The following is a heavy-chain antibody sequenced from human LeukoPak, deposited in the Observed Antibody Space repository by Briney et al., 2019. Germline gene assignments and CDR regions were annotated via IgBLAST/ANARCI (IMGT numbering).Heavy chain of an antibody. CDR1: GYSISSGYY. CDR2: IYHSGST. J-gene: IGHJ4*02. Sequence: SETLSLTCAVSGYSISSGYYWGWIRQPPGKGLEWIRSIYHSGSTYYNPSLKSRVTISVDTSKNQFSLKLSSVTATDTAVYYCAIGPGYSSGWYLYWGQGTLVTVSS. CDR3: AIGPGYSSGWYLY. V-gene: IGHV4-38-2*01. D-gene: IGHD6-19*01.